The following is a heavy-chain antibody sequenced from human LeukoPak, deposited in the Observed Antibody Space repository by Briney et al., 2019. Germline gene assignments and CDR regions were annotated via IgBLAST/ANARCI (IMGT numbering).Heavy chain of an antibody. D-gene: IGHD1-26*01. CDR2: IYSSGST. Sequence: SETLSLTRTLPGGSINGYYWNWIRQPPGKGLEWIGYIYSSGSTDYNPSLKSRVTISADTSKNQFSLKLSSVTAADTAVYYCARDLGGVGATHFYYWGQGALVTVSS. V-gene: IGHV4-59*01. J-gene: IGHJ4*02. CDR1: GGSINGYY. CDR3: ARDLGGVGATHFYY.